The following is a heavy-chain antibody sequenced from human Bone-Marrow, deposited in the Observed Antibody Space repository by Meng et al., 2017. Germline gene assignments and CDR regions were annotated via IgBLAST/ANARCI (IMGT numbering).Heavy chain of an antibody. CDR3: ARVCKYSDYPHTGSSDNWFDP. J-gene: IGHJ5*02. Sequence: ASVKVSCKASGYTFTDYYMHWVRQAPGQGLEWMGRINPNSGGTNYAQKFQGRVTMTRDTSISTAYMELSRLRSDDTAVYYCARVCKYSDYPHTGSSDNWFDPWGQGTLVTVSS. CDR1: GYTFTDYY. V-gene: IGHV1-2*06. D-gene: IGHD4-11*01. CDR2: INPNSGGT.